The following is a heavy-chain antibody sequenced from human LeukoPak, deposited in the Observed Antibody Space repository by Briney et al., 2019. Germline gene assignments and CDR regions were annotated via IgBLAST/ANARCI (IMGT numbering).Heavy chain of an antibody. CDR1: GYSFTNYW. CDR3: GRRGRDRTNEKIFAD. CDR2: IYPDDSDT. V-gene: IGHV5-51*01. D-gene: IGHD3-16*01. Sequence: GESLKISCKGSGYSFTNYWIAWVRQMPGKGLEWMGIIYPDDSDTRYSPSFQGHITISDDKSITTAYLQRGSLKASNTAMYYCGRRGRDRTNEKIFADWGQGTLVSVSS. J-gene: IGHJ4*02.